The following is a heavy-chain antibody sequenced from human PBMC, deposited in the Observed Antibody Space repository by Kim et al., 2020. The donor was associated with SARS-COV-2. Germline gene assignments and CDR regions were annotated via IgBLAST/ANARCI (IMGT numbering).Heavy chain of an antibody. CDR3: ARSMVRGVIIGLSTGMDV. D-gene: IGHD3-10*01. CDR2: IYYSGST. CDR1: GGSISSSSYY. Sequence: SETLSLTCTVSGGSISSSSYYWGWIRQPPGKGLEWIGSIYYSGSTYYNPSLKSRVTISVDTSKNQFSLKLSSVTAADTAVYYCARSMVRGVIIGLSTGMDVWGQGTTVTVSS. J-gene: IGHJ6*02. V-gene: IGHV4-39*01.